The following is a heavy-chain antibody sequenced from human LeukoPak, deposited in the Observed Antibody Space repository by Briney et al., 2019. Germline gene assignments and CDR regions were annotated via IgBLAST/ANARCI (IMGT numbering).Heavy chain of an antibody. J-gene: IGHJ5*02. Sequence: PSETLSLTCTVSGGSISSSSYYWNWIRQPPGKGLEWIGYIFYSGSTNYNPSLKSRVTISVDTSKNQFSLKLSSVTAADTAVYYCARAPSLKARFDPWGQGTLVTVSS. V-gene: IGHV4-61*01. CDR3: ARAPSLKARFDP. CDR1: GGSISSSSYY. CDR2: IFYSGST.